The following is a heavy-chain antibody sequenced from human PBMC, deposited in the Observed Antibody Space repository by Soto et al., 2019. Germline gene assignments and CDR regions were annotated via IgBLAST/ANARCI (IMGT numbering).Heavy chain of an antibody. CDR1: GFTFSSYA. D-gene: IGHD3-22*01. CDR3: AKGHYDSSGYPLAFDI. Sequence: GVLRISCAASGFTFSSYAMSWVRQAPGKGLGWVSAISGSGGSTYYADSVKGRFTISRDNSKNTLYLQMNSLRAEDTAVYYCAKGHYDSSGYPLAFDIWGQGTMVTVSS. V-gene: IGHV3-23*01. CDR2: ISGSGGST. J-gene: IGHJ3*02.